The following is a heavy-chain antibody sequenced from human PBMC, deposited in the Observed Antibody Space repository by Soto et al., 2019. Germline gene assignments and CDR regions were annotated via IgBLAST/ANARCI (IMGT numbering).Heavy chain of an antibody. V-gene: IGHV3-74*01. D-gene: IGHD3-3*01. J-gene: IGHJ6*02. Sequence: EVQLVESGGGLLQPGGSLRLSCAASGFTFSNYWMNWVRQAPGKGLVWVSRINSDGSTTNYADSVKGRFTISRDNAKNTLHLQRNSLRADDTAVYYCARSEFWSGMDGGGQGTTVTGSS. CDR1: GFTFSNYW. CDR2: INSDGSTT. CDR3: ARSEFWSGMDG.